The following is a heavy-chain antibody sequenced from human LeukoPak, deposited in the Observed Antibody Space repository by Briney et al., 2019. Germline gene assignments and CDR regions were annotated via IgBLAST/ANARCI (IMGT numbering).Heavy chain of an antibody. CDR1: GFTFSSYW. D-gene: IGHD6-19*01. V-gene: IGHV3-74*01. CDR2: INSDGSST. J-gene: IGHJ4*02. CDR3: ASTKWLARFDY. Sequence: GGSLRLSCAASGFTFSSYWMHWVRQAPGKGLVWDSRINSDGSSTSYADSVEGRFTISRDNAKNTLYLQMNSLRAEDTAVYYCASTKWLARFDYWGQGTLVTVSS.